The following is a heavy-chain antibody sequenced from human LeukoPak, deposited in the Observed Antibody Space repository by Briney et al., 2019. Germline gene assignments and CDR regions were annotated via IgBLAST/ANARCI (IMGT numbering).Heavy chain of an antibody. J-gene: IGHJ4*02. Sequence: GASVTVSCTASGYTFTGYYMHWVRQAPGQGLEWMGWINPNSGGTNYAQKFQGRVTMTRDTSISTAYMELSRLRSDDTAVYYCARDPSYYDFWSGYYSETWGQGTLVTVSS. CDR1: GYTFTGYY. CDR3: ARDPSYYDFWSGYYSET. D-gene: IGHD3-3*01. V-gene: IGHV1-2*02. CDR2: INPNSGGT.